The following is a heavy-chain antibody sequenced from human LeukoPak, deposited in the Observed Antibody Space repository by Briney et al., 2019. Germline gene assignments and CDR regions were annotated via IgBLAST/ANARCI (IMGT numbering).Heavy chain of an antibody. V-gene: IGHV1-18*01. CDR2: ISAYNGNT. CDR1: GYTFTSYG. Sequence: ASVKVSCKASGYTFTSYGISWVRQAPGQGLEWMAWISAYNGNTNYAQKLQGRVTMTTDTSTSTAYMELRSLRSDDTAVYYCARDQAEWELLDFDYWGQGTLVTVSS. CDR3: ARDQAEWELLDFDY. D-gene: IGHD1-26*01. J-gene: IGHJ4*02.